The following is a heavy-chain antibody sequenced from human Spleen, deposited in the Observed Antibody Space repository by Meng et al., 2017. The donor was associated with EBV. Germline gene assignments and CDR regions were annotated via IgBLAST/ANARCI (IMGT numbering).Heavy chain of an antibody. CDR1: GVSISSGGYS. J-gene: IGHJ4*02. CDR2: MHHSGST. V-gene: IGHV4-30-2*01. CDR3: AGGPTAMVTYFDY. D-gene: IGHD5-18*01. Sequence: QLQTKESGSGLVKPSQNLSLTCAVSGVSISSGGYSWSWIRQPPGKGLEWIGYMHHSGSTYNNPSLKSRVTISVDRSKNQFSLKLSSVTAADTAVYYCAGGPTAMVTYFDYWGQGTLVTVSS.